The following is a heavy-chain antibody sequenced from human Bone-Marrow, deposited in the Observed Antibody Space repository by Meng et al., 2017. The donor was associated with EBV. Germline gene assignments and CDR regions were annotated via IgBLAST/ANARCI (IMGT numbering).Heavy chain of an antibody. Sequence: QVQLQQWGGGLLKPSETLSLTVAVYGGSFSGYYWSWIRQPPGKGLEWIGEINHSGSTNYSPSLKSRVTISVDTSKNQFSLKLSSVTAADTAVYYCARSAKGYFGLWGRGTLVTVSS. CDR3: ARSAKGYFGL. CDR2: INHSGST. CDR1: GGSFSGYY. V-gene: IGHV4-34*01. J-gene: IGHJ2*01.